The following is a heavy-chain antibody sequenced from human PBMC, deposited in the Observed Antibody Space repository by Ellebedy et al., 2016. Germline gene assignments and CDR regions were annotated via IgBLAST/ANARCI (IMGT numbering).Heavy chain of an antibody. D-gene: IGHD4-17*01. CDR1: GGSFSGYY. J-gene: IGHJ4*02. V-gene: IGHV4-34*01. CDR2: INHSGST. Sequence: SETLSLTXAVYGGSFSGYYWSWIRQPPGKGLEWIGEINHSGSTNYNPSLKSRVTISVDTSKNQFSLKLSSVTAADTAVYYCAILDYGDYDLYFDYWGQGTLVTVSS. CDR3: AILDYGDYDLYFDY.